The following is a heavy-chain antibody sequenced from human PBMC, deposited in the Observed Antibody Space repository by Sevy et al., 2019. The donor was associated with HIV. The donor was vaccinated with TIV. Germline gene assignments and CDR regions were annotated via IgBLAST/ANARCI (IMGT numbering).Heavy chain of an antibody. D-gene: IGHD3-10*02. CDR2: IWNDGSNK. V-gene: IGHV3-33*01. CDR1: GFTFSDFG. CDR3: ARDVRGERIRPGDLDY. J-gene: IGHJ4*02. Sequence: GGSLRLSCAASGFTFSDFGMQWVRQAPGKGLQWVAVIWNDGSNKYYADSVKGRFTTSRDNSSNTLYLQMNSLRAEDTAVYYCARDVRGERIRPGDLDYWGQGTLVTVSS.